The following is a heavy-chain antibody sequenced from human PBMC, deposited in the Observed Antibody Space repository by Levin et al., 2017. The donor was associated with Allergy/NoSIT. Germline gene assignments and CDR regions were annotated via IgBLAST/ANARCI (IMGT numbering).Heavy chain of an antibody. J-gene: IGHJ3*01. V-gene: IGHV4-30-2*01. CDR1: GGSISSDGFS. D-gene: IGHD3-10*01. CDR3: ARDSRGSALPFDV. CDR2: IYHSGST. Sequence: SQTLSLTCAVSGGSISSDGFSWRWIRQPPGKGLEWIGYIYHSGSTYYNPSLKSRVTISVDRSKNQFSLKLTSVTAADTAVYYCARDSRGSALPFDVWGRGTMVTVSS.